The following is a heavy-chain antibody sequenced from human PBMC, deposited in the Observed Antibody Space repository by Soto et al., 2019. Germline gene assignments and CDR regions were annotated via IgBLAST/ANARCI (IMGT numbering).Heavy chain of an antibody. D-gene: IGHD6-19*01. Sequence: VQLVESGGGVVQPGRSLRLSCAAAGFTFSDYAMHWVRQAPGKGLEWVAVVSHDGRNTHYADSVKGRITISRDSSKNTVSLEMTSLRAEDTAVYYCAKGGRQWLVTSDFNYWGQGALVTVSS. J-gene: IGHJ4*02. CDR1: GFTFSDYA. V-gene: IGHV3-30*18. CDR2: VSHDGRNT. CDR3: AKGGRQWLVTSDFNY.